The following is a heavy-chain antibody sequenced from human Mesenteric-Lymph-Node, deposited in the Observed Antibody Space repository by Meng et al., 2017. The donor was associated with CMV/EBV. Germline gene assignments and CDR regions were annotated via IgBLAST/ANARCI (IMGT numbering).Heavy chain of an antibody. Sequence: GGSLRLSCAASGFIFSNYWMHWVRQAPGKGLVWVSRINSDGSSTDYADSVKGRFTISRDNAKNTLYLQMNSLRAEDTAVYYCARDYDFWNYALDVWGQGTTVTVSS. CDR3: ARDYDFWNYALDV. J-gene: IGHJ6*02. CDR2: INSDGSST. D-gene: IGHD3-3*01. V-gene: IGHV3-74*01. CDR1: GFIFSNYW.